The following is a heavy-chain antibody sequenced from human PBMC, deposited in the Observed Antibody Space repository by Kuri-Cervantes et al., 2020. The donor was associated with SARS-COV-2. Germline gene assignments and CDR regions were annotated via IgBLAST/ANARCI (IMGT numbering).Heavy chain of an antibody. D-gene: IGHD3-16*01. CDR3: ARALGAVRLDAFDI. V-gene: IGHV1-69*04. CDR2: IIPILGIA. J-gene: IGHJ3*02. CDR1: GYTFTSYG. Sequence: SVKVSCKASGYTFTSYGISWVRQAPGQGLEWMGRIIPILGIANYAQKFQGRVTITADKSTSTAYMELSSLRSEDTAVYYCARALGAVRLDAFDIWGQGTMVTVSS.